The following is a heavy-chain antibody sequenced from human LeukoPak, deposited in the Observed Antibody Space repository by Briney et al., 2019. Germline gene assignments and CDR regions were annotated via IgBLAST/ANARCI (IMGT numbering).Heavy chain of an antibody. CDR3: AGGGDY. CDR2: ISSSGSTQ. V-gene: IGHV3-48*03. Sequence: GGSLRLSCAASGFIFRSYEMNWVRQAPGKGVEWISYISSSGSTQHYADSVKGRFTISRDNARNSLYLQMNSLRAEDTAVYYCAGGGDYWGQGTLVTVSS. CDR1: GFIFRSYE. J-gene: IGHJ4*02.